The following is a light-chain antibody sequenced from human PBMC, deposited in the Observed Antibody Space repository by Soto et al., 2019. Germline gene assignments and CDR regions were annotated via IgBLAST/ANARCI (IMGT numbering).Light chain of an antibody. CDR1: SGHSSYA. V-gene: IGLV4-69*01. CDR3: QTWGTGVRV. J-gene: IGLJ2*01. CDR2: LNSDGSH. Sequence: VLTQSPSASASLGASVKLTCTLSSGHSSYAIAWHQQQPEKSPRYLMKLNSDGSHSKGDGIPDRFSGSSSGAERYLIISSLQSEDEADYYCQTWGTGVRVFGGGTKVTVL.